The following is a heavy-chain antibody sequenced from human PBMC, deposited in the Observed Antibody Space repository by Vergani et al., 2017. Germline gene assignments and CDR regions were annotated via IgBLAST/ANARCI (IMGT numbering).Heavy chain of an antibody. V-gene: IGHV1-2*02. CDR3: ARDPSDSSGWYGAAGWFDP. Sequence: QVQLVQSGAEVKKPGASVKVSCKASGYTFTGYYMHWVRQAPGQGLEWMGWINPNSGGTNYAQKFQGRVTMTRDTSISTAYMELSRLRSDDTAVYYCARDPSDSSGWYGAAGWFDPWGQGTLDTVSS. CDR1: GYTFTGYY. D-gene: IGHD6-19*01. CDR2: INPNSGGT. J-gene: IGHJ5*02.